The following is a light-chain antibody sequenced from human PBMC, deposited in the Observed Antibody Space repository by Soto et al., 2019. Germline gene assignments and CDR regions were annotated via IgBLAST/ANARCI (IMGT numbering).Light chain of an antibody. CDR2: DTS. J-gene: IGLJ2*01. V-gene: IGLV7-46*01. CDR3: LLSYSGVGV. Sequence: QSAVTQEPSLTVSPGGTVTLTCDSSTGPVTTEHYPYWFQQKPGQAPRTLIFDTSNKHSWTPARFSGSLLGGKAALTLSGAQPEDEAEYYRLLSYSGVGVFGGGTKVTVL. CDR1: TGPVTTEHY.